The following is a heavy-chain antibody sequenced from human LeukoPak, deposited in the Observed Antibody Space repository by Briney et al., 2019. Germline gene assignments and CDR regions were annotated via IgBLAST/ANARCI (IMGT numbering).Heavy chain of an antibody. CDR2: ISSSSSYI. Sequence: GGSLRLSGAASGLTFGASTKNWGGRAPGLGLVWVSSISSSSSYIYYADSVKGRFTISRDNAKNSLYLQMNSLRAEDTAVYYCAREVGYAGVDYWGQGTLVTVSA. J-gene: IGHJ4*02. V-gene: IGHV3-21*01. CDR1: GLTFGAST. CDR3: AREVGYAGVDY. D-gene: IGHD5-12*01.